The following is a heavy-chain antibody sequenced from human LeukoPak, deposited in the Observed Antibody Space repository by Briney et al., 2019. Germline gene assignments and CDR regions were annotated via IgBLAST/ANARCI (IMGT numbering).Heavy chain of an antibody. J-gene: IGHJ4*02. Sequence: PGESLRLSCVASGFTFSDYWMTWVRQAPGKGLEWAANIKQDGSDKKYVDSVKGRFTISRDNAKNSLFLQMDSLRDEDTAVYYCARGGGDYWGQGTLVTVTS. D-gene: IGHD1-26*01. V-gene: IGHV3-7*01. CDR2: IKQDGSDK. CDR1: GFTFSDYW. CDR3: ARGGGDY.